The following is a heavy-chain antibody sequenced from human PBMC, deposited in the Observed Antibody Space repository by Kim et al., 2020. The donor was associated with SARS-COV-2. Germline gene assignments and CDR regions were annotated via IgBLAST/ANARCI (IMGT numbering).Heavy chain of an antibody. V-gene: IGHV1-3*01. CDR1: GYTFTNYA. J-gene: IGHJ3*01. CDR3: AREGPEGGYVT. D-gene: IGHD3-22*01. CDR2: INAGNGNT. Sequence: ASVKVSCTASGYTFTNYAMHWVRQAPGQRLEWMGWINAGNGNTRYSQKFQGRVTITRDTSASTAYMVLSSLTSEDTAVYYCAREGPEGGYVTWGRGTLVTVAS.